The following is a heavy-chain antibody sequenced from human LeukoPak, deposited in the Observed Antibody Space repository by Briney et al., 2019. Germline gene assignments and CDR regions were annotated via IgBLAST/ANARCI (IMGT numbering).Heavy chain of an antibody. Sequence: GGSLRLSCAASGFTVSSNYMSWVRQAPGKGLEWVSVIYSGGSTYYADSVKGRFTISRDNSKNTLYLQMNSLRAEDTAVYYCAREVGGSHYFDYWGQGTLVTVSS. CDR2: IYSGGST. D-gene: IGHD3-16*01. J-gene: IGHJ4*02. V-gene: IGHV3-53*01. CDR3: AREVGGSHYFDY. CDR1: GFTVSSNY.